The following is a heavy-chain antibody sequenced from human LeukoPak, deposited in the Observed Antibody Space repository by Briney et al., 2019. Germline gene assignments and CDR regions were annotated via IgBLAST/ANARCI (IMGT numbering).Heavy chain of an antibody. J-gene: IGHJ6*03. CDR3: ARAGLGVVVITTYYYYMDV. D-gene: IGHD3-22*01. Sequence: GGSLRLSCAASGFTFSSYEMNWVRQAPGKGLEWVSYISSSGSTIYYADSVKGRFTISRDNAKNSLYLQMNSLRAEDTAVYYCARAGLGVVVITTYYYYMDVWGKGTTVTVSS. V-gene: IGHV3-48*03. CDR2: ISSSGSTI. CDR1: GFTFSSYE.